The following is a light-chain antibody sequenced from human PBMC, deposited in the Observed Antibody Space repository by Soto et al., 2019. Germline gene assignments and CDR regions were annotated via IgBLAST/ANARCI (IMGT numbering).Light chain of an antibody. CDR2: DAS. CDR1: QGISSW. J-gene: IGKJ1*01. Sequence: IQLTQSPSSVSASVGHRVTITCRAIQGISSWLAWYQQKPGKAPKLLVHDASTLQSGVASRFSGSGSGTEFTLTISGLQPDHSATYYCQQYTNTNNPWMFGQGTKVDIK. CDR3: QQYTNTNNPWM. V-gene: IGKV1-12*01.